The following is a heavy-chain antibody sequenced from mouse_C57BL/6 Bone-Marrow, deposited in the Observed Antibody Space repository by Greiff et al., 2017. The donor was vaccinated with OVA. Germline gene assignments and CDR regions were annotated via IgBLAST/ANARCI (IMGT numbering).Heavy chain of an antibody. D-gene: IGHD1-1*01. V-gene: IGHV5-9*01. CDR2: ISGGGGNT. Sequence: EVQLVESGGGLVKPGGSLKLSCAASGFTFSSYTMSWVRQTPEKRLEWVATISGGGGNTYYPDSVKGRFTISRDNAKNTLYLQMSSLRSEDTALYYCARQNYGSSYDYAMDYWGQGTSVTISS. J-gene: IGHJ4*01. CDR1: GFTFSSYT. CDR3: ARQNYGSSYDYAMDY.